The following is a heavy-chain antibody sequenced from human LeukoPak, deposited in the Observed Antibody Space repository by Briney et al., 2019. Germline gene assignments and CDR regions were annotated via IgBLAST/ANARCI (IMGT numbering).Heavy chain of an antibody. CDR1: GYTFTSYG. J-gene: IGHJ4*02. D-gene: IGHD2-15*01. Sequence: GASVKVSCKASGYTFTSYGISWVRQAPGQGLEWMGWISAYNGNTNYAQKLQGRVTMTTDTPTSTAYMELRSLRSDDTAVYYCARERNGTYSSDYYFDYWGQGTLVTVSS. V-gene: IGHV1-18*01. CDR3: ARERNGTYSSDYYFDY. CDR2: ISAYNGNT.